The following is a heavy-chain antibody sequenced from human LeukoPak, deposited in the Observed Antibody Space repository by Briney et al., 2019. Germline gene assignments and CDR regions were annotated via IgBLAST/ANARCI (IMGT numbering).Heavy chain of an antibody. CDR2: ISGSSSYT. J-gene: IGHJ6*04. CDR3: ARDHKGMDV. V-gene: IGHV3-11*06. Sequence: GGSLRLSCAAAGFTFGDYSMSWIRQAPGKGLEWVSYISGSSSYTNYADSVKGRFTISRDNAKNSLSLQMNSLRAEGTAVYYCARDHKGMDVWGKGTTVTVSS. CDR1: GFTFGDYS.